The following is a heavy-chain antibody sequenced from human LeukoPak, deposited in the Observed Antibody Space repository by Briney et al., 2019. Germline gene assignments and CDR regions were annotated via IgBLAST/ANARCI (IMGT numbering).Heavy chain of an antibody. Sequence: SETLSLTCTVSGGSISSYYWGWIRQPPGKGLEYIGSVYYSGSTYYNPSLKSRVTISADTSKNQFSLKLSSVTAADTAVYYCARGHTFYYDDSDYPPDYFDYWGQGTLVTVSS. D-gene: IGHD2/OR15-2a*01. J-gene: IGHJ4*02. CDR3: ARGHTFYYDDSDYPPDYFDY. CDR1: GGSISSYY. V-gene: IGHV4-39*07. CDR2: VYYSGST.